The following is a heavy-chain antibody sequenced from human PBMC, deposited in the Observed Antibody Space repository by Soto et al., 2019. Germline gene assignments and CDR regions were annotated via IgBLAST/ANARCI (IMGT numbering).Heavy chain of an antibody. Sequence: QVPLVESGGGVIQPGTSLSLSCGSSGFTFRSFGMYWVRQAPGKGLEWVAVVSYDGNHKYYADSVKGRFTVSRDNAKNMLYLQMNSLRVEDTAVYYCAKDVGQQLVLNYGMDVWGQGTTVTVSS. D-gene: IGHD6-13*01. V-gene: IGHV3-30*18. CDR1: GFTFRSFG. CDR2: VSYDGNHK. CDR3: AKDVGQQLVLNYGMDV. J-gene: IGHJ6*02.